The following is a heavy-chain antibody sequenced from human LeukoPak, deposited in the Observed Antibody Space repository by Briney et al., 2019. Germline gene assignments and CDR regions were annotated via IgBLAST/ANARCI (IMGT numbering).Heavy chain of an antibody. CDR1: GGSFSGYY. V-gene: IGHV4-34*01. D-gene: IGHD1-26*01. CDR3: TRTWAHYYSMEV. J-gene: IGHJ6*03. Sequence: SETLSLTCAVYGGSFSGYYWSWIRQPPGKGLEWIGEINHSGSTNYNPSLKSRVTISVDTSKNQFSLKLTSVTAADTAVYYCTRTWAHYYSMEVWGKGTTVTVSS. CDR2: INHSGST.